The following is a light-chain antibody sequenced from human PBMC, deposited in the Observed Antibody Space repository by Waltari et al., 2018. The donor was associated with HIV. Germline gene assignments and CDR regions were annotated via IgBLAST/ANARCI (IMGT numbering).Light chain of an antibody. CDR1: SPNIGAGSD. CDR2: ANY. CDR3: QSFDIRLRGWV. J-gene: IGLJ3*02. Sequence: QSVLTQPPSMSGAPGQTVTIPCTGSSPNIGAGSDVHWYQQVPGRAPRLLIHANYNRPPGVPERFSASKSGTSASLTISGLQAEDDADYFCQSFDIRLRGWVFGGGARVTVL. V-gene: IGLV1-40*01.